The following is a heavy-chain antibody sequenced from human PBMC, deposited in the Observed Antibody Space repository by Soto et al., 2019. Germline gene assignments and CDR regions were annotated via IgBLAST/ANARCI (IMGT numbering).Heavy chain of an antibody. CDR2: IGESGTPT. CDR3: AIYIPGVRYYGMDV. J-gene: IGHJ6*02. D-gene: IGHD2-2*01. CDR1: GFTFSSYA. Sequence: EVQLLESGGGLVQPGGSLRLSCAASGFTFSSYAMKWVRQAPGQGLEWVSLIGESGTPTYYADSVKGLFTISTDNSGNTLFLQMYSLRAEDTAVYYCAIYIPGVRYYGMDVWGQGTTVTVS. V-gene: IGHV3-23*01.